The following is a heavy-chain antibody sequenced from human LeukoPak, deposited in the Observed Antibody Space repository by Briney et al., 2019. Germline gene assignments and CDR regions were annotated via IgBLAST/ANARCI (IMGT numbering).Heavy chain of an antibody. CDR1: GGSISSYY. J-gene: IGHJ4*02. V-gene: IGHV4-59*08. CDR2: IYYSGST. Sequence: SETLSLTCTVSGGSISSYYWSWIRQPPGKGLEWIGHIYYSGSTNYNPSLKSRVTISVDTSKNQFSLKLSSVTAADTAVYYCARLPSYWGQGTLVTVSS. CDR3: ARLPSY.